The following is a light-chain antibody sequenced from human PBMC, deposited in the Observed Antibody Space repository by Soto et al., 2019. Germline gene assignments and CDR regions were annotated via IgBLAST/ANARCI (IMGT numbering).Light chain of an antibody. V-gene: IGLV2-11*01. J-gene: IGLJ1*01. CDR2: DVT. Sequence: QSVLTQPPSVSGSPGQSVTISCTGTSIDVGAYNYVAWYQQHPGKAPKIMIYDVTKRPSGVPDRFSGSKSGNTASLTISGLQAEDEADYYRCSNAGNVEVFGTGTKVTVL. CDR3: CSNAGNVEV. CDR1: SIDVGAYNY.